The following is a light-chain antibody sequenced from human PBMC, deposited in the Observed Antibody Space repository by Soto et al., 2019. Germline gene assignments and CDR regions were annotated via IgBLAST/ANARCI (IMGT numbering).Light chain of an antibody. CDR1: SSDVGAYKY. CDR2: EVS. CDR3: ASYTSTKTV. J-gene: IGLJ2*01. V-gene: IGLV2-14*01. Sequence: QSALTQPASVSGSPGQSITISCTGTSSDVGAYKYVSWYQQHPGKVPKVIIYEVSNRPSGVSYRFSGSKSGNTASLTISGLRAEDEADYYCASYTSTKTVFGGGTKLTVL.